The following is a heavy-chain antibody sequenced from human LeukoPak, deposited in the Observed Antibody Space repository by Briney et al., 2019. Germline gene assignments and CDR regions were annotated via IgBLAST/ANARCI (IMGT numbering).Heavy chain of an antibody. CDR3: ARGLLVAAFDI. J-gene: IGHJ3*02. CDR1: GGSLSSYY. CDR2: IHTSGST. Sequence: PSETLSLTCTVSGGSLSSYYRSWIRQPAGKGLEWIGRIHTSGSTNYNPSLKSRVTISVDTSKNQFSLKLSSVTAADTAVYYCARGLLVAAFDIWGQGTMVTVSS. D-gene: IGHD2-15*01. V-gene: IGHV4-4*07.